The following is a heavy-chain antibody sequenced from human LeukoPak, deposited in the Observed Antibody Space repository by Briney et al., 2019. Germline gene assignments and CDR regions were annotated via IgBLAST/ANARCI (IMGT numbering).Heavy chain of an antibody. J-gene: IGHJ3*02. CDR2: IYTSGNT. Sequence: SQTLSLTCTVSGGSISSGSYYWSWIRQPAGKGLEWIGRIYTSGNTNYNPSLKSRVTISVDTSKNQFSLKLNSVTAADTAVYYCARDRTTSTRGSFPIWGQGTMVTVSS. CDR1: GGSISSGSYY. V-gene: IGHV4-61*02. CDR3: ARDRTTSTRGSFPI. D-gene: IGHD1-1*01.